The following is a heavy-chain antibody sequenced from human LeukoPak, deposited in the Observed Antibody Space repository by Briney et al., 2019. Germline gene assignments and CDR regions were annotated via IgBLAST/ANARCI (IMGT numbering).Heavy chain of an antibody. D-gene: IGHD3-10*01. V-gene: IGHV4-39*01. CDR3: AGTSMVRGVIITFSDY. CDR2: IFYSGNI. CDR1: GGSIYGGIYY. Sequence: SETLSLTCTVSGGSIYGGIYYWGWIRQPPGKGLEWIGSIFYSGNIYYNPSLKSRVTISVDTSKNQFSLKLTSVTAADTAVYYCAGTSMVRGVIITFSDYWGQGTLVTVSS. J-gene: IGHJ4*02.